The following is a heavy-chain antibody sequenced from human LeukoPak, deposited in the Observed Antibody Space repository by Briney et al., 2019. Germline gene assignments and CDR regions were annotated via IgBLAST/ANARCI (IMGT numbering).Heavy chain of an antibody. V-gene: IGHV3-30*03. CDR3: AMLPITVAGAPFDY. D-gene: IGHD6-19*01. CDR1: GFTFSSYG. CDR2: ISYDGSNV. J-gene: IGHJ4*02. Sequence: PGGSLRLSCAASGFTFSSYGMHWVRQAPGKGLEWVAVISYDGSNVYYIDSVQGRFTVSRDNSKNTLFLQMNSLRAEDTAVYYCAMLPITVAGAPFDYWGQGTLVTVSS.